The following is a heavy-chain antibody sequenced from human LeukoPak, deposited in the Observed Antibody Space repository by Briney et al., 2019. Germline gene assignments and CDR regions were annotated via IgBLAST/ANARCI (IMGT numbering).Heavy chain of an antibody. Sequence: ASVKVSCKTSGYIFTAYYIHWVRQAPGQGLEWMGFINTNTGGPNYAQKFQGRATMTMDTSINTAYMELSGLSSDDTALYYCARIEGGAGSTSDWGRGTLVTVSS. J-gene: IGHJ4*02. CDR3: ARIEGGAGSTSD. CDR2: INTNTGGP. D-gene: IGHD6-19*01. V-gene: IGHV1-2*02. CDR1: GYIFTAYY.